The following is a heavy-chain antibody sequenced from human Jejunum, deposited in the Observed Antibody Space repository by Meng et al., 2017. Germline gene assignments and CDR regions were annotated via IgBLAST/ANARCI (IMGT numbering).Heavy chain of an antibody. J-gene: IGHJ4*02. CDR1: GASVTNDNW. D-gene: IGHD5-24*01. V-gene: IGHV4-61*01. CDR2: IYHSGST. CDR3: ARLRNGNNYEIDY. Sequence: QVQLQEWGPGLVKPSGTLSLTCSVSGASVTNDNWWSWVRQPPGKGPEWIGCIYHSGSTNYNPSLKSRVTISIDTSKNQFSLRLSSVTAADTAIYYCARLRNGNNYEIDYWGQGTLVTASS.